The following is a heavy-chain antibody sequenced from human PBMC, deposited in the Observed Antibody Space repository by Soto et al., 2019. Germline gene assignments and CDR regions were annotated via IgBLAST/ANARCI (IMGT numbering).Heavy chain of an antibody. CDR3: AKSAGYSNNWHVRGPGMDV. J-gene: IGHJ6*02. V-gene: IGHV3-7*05. CDR1: GFTFSSYW. CDR2: IKQDGSEK. Sequence: PGGSLRLSCAASGFTFSSYWMNWVRQAPGKGLEWVATIKQDGSEKYYVDSVKGRCTISRDNTKNSLYLEMNSLRAEDTAVYYCAKSAGYSNNWHVRGPGMDVWGQGTTVTVSS. D-gene: IGHD6-13*01.